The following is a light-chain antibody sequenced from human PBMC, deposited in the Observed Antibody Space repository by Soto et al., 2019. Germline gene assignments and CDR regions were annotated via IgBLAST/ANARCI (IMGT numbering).Light chain of an antibody. CDR1: SGSVSTSYY. CDR3: VLYMSSGTWV. Sequence: QTVVTQEPSFSVSPGRTVTLTCGLSSGSVSTSYYPSWYQQTPGQAPRTLIYNTNTRSSGVPDRFSGSILGNNAALTITGAQEDDESDYYCVLYMSSGTWVFGGGTKLTVL. J-gene: IGLJ3*02. V-gene: IGLV8-61*01. CDR2: NTN.